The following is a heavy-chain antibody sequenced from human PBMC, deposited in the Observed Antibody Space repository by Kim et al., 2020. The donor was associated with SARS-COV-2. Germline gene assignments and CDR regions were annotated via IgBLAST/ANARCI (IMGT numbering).Heavy chain of an antibody. Sequence: ASVKVSCKASGYTFTNYGISWVRQAPGQGLEWMGWNSAYKGYTNYALKLQGRVTMTTDTATSTAYMELRSLRSDDKAVYYCARGPAEWLFGGWYCWGQGALVTVSS. J-gene: IGHJ4*02. CDR2: NSAYKGYT. D-gene: IGHD3-3*01. CDR1: GYTFTNYG. CDR3: ARGPAEWLFGGWYC. V-gene: IGHV1-18*01.